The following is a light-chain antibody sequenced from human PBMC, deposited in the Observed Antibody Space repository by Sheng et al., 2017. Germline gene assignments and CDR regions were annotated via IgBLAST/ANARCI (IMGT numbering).Light chain of an antibody. CDR3: LLYYGGASYWV. J-gene: IGLJ3*02. Sequence: QIVVTQEPSLTVSPGGAVTLTCASSTGAVTSGSYPNWFQQKPGQAPRGLIHSTNKKHSWTPARFLRLPPWGQSCLTLSGVQPEDEAEYYCLLYYGGASYWVFGGGTKLTVL. CDR2: STN. V-gene: IGLV7-43*01. CDR1: TGAVTSGSY.